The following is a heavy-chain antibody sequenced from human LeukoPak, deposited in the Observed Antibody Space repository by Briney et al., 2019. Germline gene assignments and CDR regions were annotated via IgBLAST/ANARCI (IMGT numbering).Heavy chain of an antibody. J-gene: IGHJ4*02. CDR3: AKDSHSGYYDSSGYYPPLGY. CDR2: ISGSGGST. D-gene: IGHD3-22*01. Sequence: GGSLRLSRAASGFTFSSYAMSWVRQAPGKGLEWVSAISGSGGSTYYADSVKGRFTISRDNSKNTLYLQMNSLRAEDTAVYYRAKDSHSGYYDSSGYYPPLGYWGQGTLVTVSS. CDR1: GFTFSSYA. V-gene: IGHV3-23*01.